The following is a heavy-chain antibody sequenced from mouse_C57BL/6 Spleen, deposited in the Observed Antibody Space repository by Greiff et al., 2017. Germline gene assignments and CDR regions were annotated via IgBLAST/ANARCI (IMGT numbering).Heavy chain of an antibody. V-gene: IGHV6-3*01. D-gene: IGHD2-4*01. CDR1: GFTFSNYW. Sequence: EVKLVESGGGLVQPGGSMKLSCVASGFTFSNYWMNWVRQSPEKGLEWVAQIRLKCDNYATHYAESVKGRFTISRDDSNSSVYLQMNNLRAEDTGIYYCTGYYDSAYWGQGTLVTVSA. J-gene: IGHJ3*01. CDR3: TGYYDSAY. CDR2: IRLKCDNYAT.